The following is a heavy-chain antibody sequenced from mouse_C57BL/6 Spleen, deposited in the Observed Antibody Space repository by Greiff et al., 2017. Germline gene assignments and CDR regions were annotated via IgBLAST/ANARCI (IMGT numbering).Heavy chain of an antibody. J-gene: IGHJ2*01. V-gene: IGHV10-3*01. CDR2: ISSKSSNYAT. Sequence: EVQLVESGGGLVQPKGSLKLSCAASGFTFNTYAMHWVRQAPGKGLEWVARISSKSSNYATYYADSVKDRFTISRDDSQSMLYLHMNNLKTEDTAMYYCVRDNYGSMDYWGQGTTLTVSS. CDR3: VRDNYGSMDY. D-gene: IGHD1-1*01. CDR1: GFTFNTYA.